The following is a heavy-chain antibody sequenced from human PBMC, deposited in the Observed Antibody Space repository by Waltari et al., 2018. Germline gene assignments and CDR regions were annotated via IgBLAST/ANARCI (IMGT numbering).Heavy chain of an antibody. D-gene: IGHD3-10*01. V-gene: IGHV4-31*03. CDR3: ARLWFGESNDDY. J-gene: IGHJ4*02. Sequence: QVQLQESGPGLVKPSQTLSLTCTVSGGSISSGGYYWSWIRQHPGKGLEWIGYIYYSGSTYYNPSLKSRVTIAVDTSKNQFSLKLSSVTAADTAVYYCARLWFGESNDDYWGQGTLVTVSS. CDR1: GGSISSGGYY. CDR2: IYYSGST.